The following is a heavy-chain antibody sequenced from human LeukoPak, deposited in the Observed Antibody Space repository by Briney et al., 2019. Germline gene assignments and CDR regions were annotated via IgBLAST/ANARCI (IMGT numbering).Heavy chain of an antibody. CDR3: AGAYYYDSSGGIWGFDP. CDR1: GYTFTGYY. J-gene: IGHJ5*02. D-gene: IGHD3-22*01. Sequence: ASVKVSCKASGYTFTGYYMHWVRQASGQGLEWMGIINPSGGSTSYAQKFQGRVTMTRDTSTSTVYMELSSLRSEDTAVYYCAGAYYYDSSGGIWGFDPWGQGTLVTVSS. V-gene: IGHV1-46*01. CDR2: INPSGGST.